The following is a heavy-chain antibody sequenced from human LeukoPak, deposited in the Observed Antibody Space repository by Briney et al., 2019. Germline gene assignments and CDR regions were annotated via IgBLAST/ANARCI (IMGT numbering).Heavy chain of an antibody. CDR1: GGSISSYY. CDR3: ARVKPRDYFDY. Sequence: SETLSLTCTVSGGSISSYYWSWIRQPPGKGLEWIGSIYYSGSTYYNPSLKSRVTVSVDTSKNQFSLKLSSVTAADTAVYYCARVKPRDYFDYWGQGTLVTVSS. CDR2: IYYSGST. V-gene: IGHV4-39*07. J-gene: IGHJ4*02.